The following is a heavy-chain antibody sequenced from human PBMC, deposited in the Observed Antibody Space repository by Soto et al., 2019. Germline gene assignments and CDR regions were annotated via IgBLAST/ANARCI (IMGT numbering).Heavy chain of an antibody. J-gene: IGHJ4*02. V-gene: IGHV3-7*03. Sequence: EVQLVESGGGLVQPGGSLRLSCAASGFTFVSNWMSWVRQAPGKGLEWVANIKRDGSEKYYVDSVKGRFTISRDNAKNTLYLQMNSLRADDTAVYYCASMEWESTGYADYWCQGTLVTVSS. CDR3: ASMEWESTGYADY. CDR1: GFTFVSNW. CDR2: IKRDGSEK. D-gene: IGHD3-3*01.